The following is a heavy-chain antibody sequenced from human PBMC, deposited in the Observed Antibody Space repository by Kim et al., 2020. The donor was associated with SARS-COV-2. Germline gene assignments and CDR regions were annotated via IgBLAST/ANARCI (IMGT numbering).Heavy chain of an antibody. V-gene: IGHV4-59*01. D-gene: IGHD3-16*01. CDR2: IYYSGST. J-gene: IGHJ4*02. Sequence: SETLSLTCTVSGGSISSYYWSWIRQPPGKGLEWIGYIYYSGSTNYNPSLKSRVTISVDTSKNQFSLKLSSVTAADTAVYYCARVGGSRVVIWGQGTLVTVSS. CDR1: GGSISSYY. CDR3: ARVGGSRVVI.